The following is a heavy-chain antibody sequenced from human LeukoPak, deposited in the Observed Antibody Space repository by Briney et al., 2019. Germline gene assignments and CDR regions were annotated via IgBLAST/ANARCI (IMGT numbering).Heavy chain of an antibody. V-gene: IGHV4-30-4*01. CDR1: GASISSGDYY. Sequence: PSETLSLTCTVSGASISSGDYYWSWIRQPPGKGLEWIGYIYSTGSTSHNPSLRNPITISLDTSKNQFSLKLSSVTAADTAVYYCARGVFWSSYYVYWGQGTQVTVS. CDR2: IYSTGST. D-gene: IGHD3-3*01. J-gene: IGHJ4*02. CDR3: ARGVFWSSYYVY.